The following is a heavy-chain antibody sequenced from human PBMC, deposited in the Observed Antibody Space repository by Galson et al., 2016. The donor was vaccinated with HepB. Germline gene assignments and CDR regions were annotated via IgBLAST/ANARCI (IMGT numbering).Heavy chain of an antibody. Sequence: SLRLSCAASGFTFTNYALHWVRQAQGKGLEWVAVISYGGSNKNYADSVKGRFTISRDNSNNMLYLQMNSLRAEDTAVYYCARPQGWDQAFDIWGQGTMVTDSS. V-gene: IGHV3-30-3*01. J-gene: IGHJ3*02. CDR3: ARPQGWDQAFDI. CDR2: ISYGGSNK. D-gene: IGHD6-19*01. CDR1: GFTFTNYA.